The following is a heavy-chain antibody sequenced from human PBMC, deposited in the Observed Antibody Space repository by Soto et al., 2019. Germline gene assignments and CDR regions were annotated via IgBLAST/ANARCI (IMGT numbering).Heavy chain of an antibody. J-gene: IGHJ5*02. CDR1: GGSISSSSYY. CDR2: IYYSGST. CDR3: ARPRGIAVAGTPGYNWFDP. V-gene: IGHV4-39*01. D-gene: IGHD6-19*01. Sequence: SSETLSLTCTVSGGSISSSSYYWGWIRQPPGKGLEWIGSIYYSGSTYYNPSLKSRVTISVDTSKNQFSLKLSSVTAADTAVYYCARPRGIAVAGTPGYNWFDPWGQGTLVTVSS.